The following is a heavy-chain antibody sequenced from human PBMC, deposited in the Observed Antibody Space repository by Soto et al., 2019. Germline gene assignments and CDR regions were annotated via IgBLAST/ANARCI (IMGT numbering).Heavy chain of an antibody. J-gene: IGHJ4*02. V-gene: IGHV2-5*01. CDR1: GFSLSTSGVG. Sequence: SGPTLVKPTQTLTLTCTFSGFSLSTSGVGVGWIRQPPGKALEWLALIYWNDDKRYSPSLKSRLTITKDPSKNQVVLTMTNMDPVDTATYYCAHRGYYDSSGYYIYSIAHRVYFDYWGQGTLVTVSS. CDR2: IYWNDDK. CDR3: AHRGYYDSSGYYIYSIAHRVYFDY. D-gene: IGHD3-22*01.